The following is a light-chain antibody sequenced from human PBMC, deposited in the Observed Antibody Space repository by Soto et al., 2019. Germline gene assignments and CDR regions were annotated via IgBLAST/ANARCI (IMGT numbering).Light chain of an antibody. CDR1: QSVLYSSDNKNY. CDR2: WAS. CDR3: QQYYTTPYT. V-gene: IGKV4-1*01. Sequence: DIVMTQSPDSLAVSLGERATINCKSSQSVLYSSDNKNYLTWYQQRPGQPPKLLISWASTRESGVPDRFSGSGSGTDFTLTIRSLQAEDVAVYYCQQYYTTPYTFGQWTKLEIK. J-gene: IGKJ2*01.